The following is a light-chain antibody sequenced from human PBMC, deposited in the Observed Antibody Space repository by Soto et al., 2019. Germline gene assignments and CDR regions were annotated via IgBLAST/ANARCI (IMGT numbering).Light chain of an antibody. Sequence: QSALTQPASVSGSPGQSITISCTGTSSDVGGYNYVSWYQQHPGKAPKLMIYDVSNRPSEVSNRFSGSKSGSTASLTISGLQAEYEADYYCSSYTGSSIPVVFGGGTKLAVL. CDR1: SSDVGGYNY. V-gene: IGLV2-14*01. CDR3: SSYTGSSIPVV. CDR2: DVS. J-gene: IGLJ2*01.